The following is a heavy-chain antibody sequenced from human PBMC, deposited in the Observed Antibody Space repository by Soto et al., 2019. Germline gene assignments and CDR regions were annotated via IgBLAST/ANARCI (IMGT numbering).Heavy chain of an antibody. CDR1: GCTFSSYA. D-gene: IGHD6-13*01. Sequence: QVQLVQSGAEVKTPGSSVKVSCKDSGCTFSSYAISWVRQAHGQGLEWMGGIIPIFGTANYAQKFQGRVTITADKPTGTAYMELSSLRSEDTAVYYCARGPSYSSNYWGQGTLVTVSS. CDR2: IIPIFGTA. CDR3: ARGPSYSSNY. J-gene: IGHJ4*02. V-gene: IGHV1-69*06.